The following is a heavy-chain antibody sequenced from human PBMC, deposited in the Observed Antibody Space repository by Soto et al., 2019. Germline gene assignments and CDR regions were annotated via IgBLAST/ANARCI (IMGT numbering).Heavy chain of an antibody. Sequence: QVQLVQSGAEVKKPGSSGKVSCKASGGTFSSYAISWVRQAPGQGLEWMGGIIPISDTTNYAQKFQGRVTITADESTRTVYMELSSLRSEDTAVYYCARSQGSSTSLEIYYYYYYGMDVWGQGTTVTVSS. CDR2: IIPISDTT. CDR3: ARSQGSSTSLEIYYYYYYGMDV. CDR1: GGTFSSYA. J-gene: IGHJ6*02. D-gene: IGHD2-2*01. V-gene: IGHV1-69*01.